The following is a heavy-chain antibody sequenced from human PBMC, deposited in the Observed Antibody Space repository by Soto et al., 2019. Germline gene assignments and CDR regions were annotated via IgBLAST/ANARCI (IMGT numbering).Heavy chain of an antibody. CDR3: ASSYSGSYSRRRQYYYGMDV. Sequence: PGGSLRLSCAASGFTFSSYAMHWVRQAPGKGLEWVAVISYDGSNKYYADSVKGRFTISRDNSKNTLYLQMNSLRAEDTAVYYCASSYSGSYSRRRQYYYGMDVWGQGTTVTVSS. CDR1: GFTFSSYA. D-gene: IGHD1-26*01. J-gene: IGHJ6*02. CDR2: ISYDGSNK. V-gene: IGHV3-30-3*01.